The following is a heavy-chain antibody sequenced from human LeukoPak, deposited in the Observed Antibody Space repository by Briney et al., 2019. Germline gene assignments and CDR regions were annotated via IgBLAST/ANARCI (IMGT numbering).Heavy chain of an antibody. V-gene: IGHV4-34*01. CDR3: ARVPLDSYGIIDY. CDR2: INHSGNT. CDR1: GGSFSGYS. J-gene: IGHJ4*02. Sequence: PSETLSLTCAVYGGSFSGYSWSWIRQPPGKGLEWIGEINHSGNTNYNSSLKSRVTISVDTSRNQFSLKLSSVTAADTAVYYCARVPLDSYGIIDYWGQGTLVTVSS. D-gene: IGHD5-18*01.